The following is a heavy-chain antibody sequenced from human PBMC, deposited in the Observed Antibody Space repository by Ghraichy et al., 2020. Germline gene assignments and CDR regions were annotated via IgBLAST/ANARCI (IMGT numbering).Heavy chain of an antibody. V-gene: IGHV4-30-4*01. CDR1: GGSISSGDYY. CDR2: IYYSGST. J-gene: IGHJ3*02. D-gene: IGHD4-17*01. Sequence: SETLSLTCTVSGGSISSGDYYWSWIRQPPGKGLEWIGYIYYSGSTYYNPSLKSRVTISVDTSKNQFSLKLSSVTAADTAVYYCARTRTTVTTLPHDAFDIWGQGTMVTVSS. CDR3: ARTRTTVTTLPHDAFDI.